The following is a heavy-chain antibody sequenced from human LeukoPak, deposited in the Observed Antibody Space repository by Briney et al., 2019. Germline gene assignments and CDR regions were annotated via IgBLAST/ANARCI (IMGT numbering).Heavy chain of an antibody. CDR2: IYYSGST. J-gene: IGHJ5*02. V-gene: IGHV4-59*01. D-gene: IGHD3-3*01. Sequence: PSETLSLTCTVSGGSISSYYWSWLRQPPGKGLEWIGYIYYSGSTNYNPSLKSRVTISVDTSKNQFSLKLSSVTAADTAVYYCARGGTYYDFWSGYYRLNWFDPWGQGTLVTVSS. CDR1: GGSISSYY. CDR3: ARGGTYYDFWSGYYRLNWFDP.